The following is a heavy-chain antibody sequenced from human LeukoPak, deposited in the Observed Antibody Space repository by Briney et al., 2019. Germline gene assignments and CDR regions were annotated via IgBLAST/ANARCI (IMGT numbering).Heavy chain of an antibody. D-gene: IGHD4-23*01. J-gene: IGHJ4*02. CDR1: GFTFDDYA. CDR2: ISGDGGST. Sequence: GGSLRLSCAASGFTFDDYAMHWVRQAPGKGLEWVSLISGDGGSTYYAGSVKGRFTISGDNSKNSLYLQMNSLRTEDTALYYCASELGNSDDDYWGQGTLVTVSS. V-gene: IGHV3-43*02. CDR3: ASELGNSDDDY.